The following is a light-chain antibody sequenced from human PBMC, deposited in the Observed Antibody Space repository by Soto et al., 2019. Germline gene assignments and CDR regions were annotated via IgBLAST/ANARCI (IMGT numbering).Light chain of an antibody. CDR2: DAS. V-gene: IGKV3-20*01. J-gene: IGKJ1*01. Sequence: EIVLTESRATLSVSPGENATFSCRASQVFGSNLAWYQQKPGQAPRLLIYDASTRATGIPDRFSGSGSGTDFTLTISRLEPEDFAVYYCQQYGSSPRTFGQGTKVDIK. CDR1: QVFGSN. CDR3: QQYGSSPRT.